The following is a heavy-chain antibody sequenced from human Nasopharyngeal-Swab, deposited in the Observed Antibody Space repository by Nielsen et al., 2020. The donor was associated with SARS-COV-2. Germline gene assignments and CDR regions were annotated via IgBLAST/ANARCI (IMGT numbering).Heavy chain of an antibody. J-gene: IGHJ4*02. Sequence: GGSLRLSCAASGFTFSSYWMSWVRQAPGEGLEWVANIKQDGSEKYYVDSVKGRFTISRDNAKNSLYLQMNSLRAEDTAVYYCARGSGGNSFRWVLGKTPAYYFDYWGQGTLVTVSS. CDR2: IKQDGSEK. V-gene: IGHV3-7*01. CDR3: ARGSGGNSFRWVLGKTPAYYFDY. D-gene: IGHD4-23*01. CDR1: GFTFSSYW.